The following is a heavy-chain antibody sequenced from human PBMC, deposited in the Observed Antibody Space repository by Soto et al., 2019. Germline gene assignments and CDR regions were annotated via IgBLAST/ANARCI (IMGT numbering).Heavy chain of an antibody. V-gene: IGHV4-59*08. CDR3: ARYYYDSSGLYYFDY. J-gene: IGHJ4*02. Sequence: ETLSLTCTVSGGSISSYYWSWIRQPPGKGLEWIGYIYYSGSTNYNPSLKSRVTISVDTSKNQFSLKLSSVTAADTAVYYCARYYYDSSGLYYFDYWGQGTLVTVS. D-gene: IGHD3-22*01. CDR2: IYYSGST. CDR1: GGSISSYY.